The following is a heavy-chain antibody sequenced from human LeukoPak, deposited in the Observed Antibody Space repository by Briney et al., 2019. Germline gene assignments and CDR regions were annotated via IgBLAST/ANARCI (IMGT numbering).Heavy chain of an antibody. CDR2: INPNSGAT. J-gene: IGHJ5*02. CDR3: ARGDDILTGNRDWFDP. CDR1: GYTFTGNY. D-gene: IGHD3-9*01. Sequence: DSVKVSCKASGYTFTGNYMHWVRQAPGQGLEWLGWINPNSGATNYAQRFHGRVSMTRDTSISTAYMEMSSLRSDDTAVYYCARGDDILTGNRDWFDPWGQGTLVTVSS. V-gene: IGHV1-2*02.